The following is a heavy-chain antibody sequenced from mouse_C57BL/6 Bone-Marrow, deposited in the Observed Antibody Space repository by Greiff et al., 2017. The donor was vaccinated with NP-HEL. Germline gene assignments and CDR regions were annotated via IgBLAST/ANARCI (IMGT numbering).Heavy chain of an antibody. D-gene: IGHD1-1*01. Sequence: EVKLVESGGDLVKPGGSLKLSCAASGFTFSSYGMSWVRQTPDKRLEWVATISSGGSYTYYPDSVKGRFTISRDNAKNTLYLQMSSLKSEDTAMYYCARPPYYYGSSYGHFDVWGTGTTVTVSS. J-gene: IGHJ1*03. V-gene: IGHV5-6*01. CDR1: GFTFSSYG. CDR3: ARPPYYYGSSYGHFDV. CDR2: ISSGGSYT.